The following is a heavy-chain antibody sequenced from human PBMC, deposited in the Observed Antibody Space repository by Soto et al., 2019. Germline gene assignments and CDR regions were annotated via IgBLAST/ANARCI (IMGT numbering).Heavy chain of an antibody. J-gene: IGHJ4*02. CDR1: GGTFSSHS. CDR3: AREVGYGDFSAALLD. D-gene: IGHD4-17*01. V-gene: IGHV1-69*01. CDR2: IITLFGTA. Sequence: VQLMQSGAEVQQPGSSVKVSCKASGGTFSSHSINWVRQAPGQGLEWMGCIITLFGTANYAQNFQGRVTITAEQSTSTAYMELNSLRSDDTAVYYCAREVGYGDFSAALLDWGQGTLVTVSS.